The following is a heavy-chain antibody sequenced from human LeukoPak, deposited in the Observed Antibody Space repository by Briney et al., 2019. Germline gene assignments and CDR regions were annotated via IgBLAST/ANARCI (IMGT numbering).Heavy chain of an antibody. V-gene: IGHV4-30-2*05. CDR2: IYHSGST. CDR3: ARVSGSSWYGWFDP. CDR1: GGSISSGGYS. Sequence: SETLSLTCAVSGGSISSGGYSWSWIRQPPGKGLEWIGYIYHSGSTYYNPSLKSRVTISVDTSKNQFSLKLSSVTAADTAVYYCARVSGSSWYGWFDPWGQGTLVTVSS. J-gene: IGHJ5*02. D-gene: IGHD6-13*01.